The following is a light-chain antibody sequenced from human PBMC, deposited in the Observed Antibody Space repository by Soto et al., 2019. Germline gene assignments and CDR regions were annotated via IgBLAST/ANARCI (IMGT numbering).Light chain of an antibody. CDR2: EGS. CDR3: CSYAVFSTFWV. Sequence: QSALTQPASVSGSPGQSITISCTGTSSDVGSYNIVSWYQQHPGKAPKLMIYEGSKRPSGVSNRFSGSKSGNTASLTISGLQAEDEADYYCCSYAVFSTFWVFGGGTKVTVL. CDR1: SSDVGSYNI. J-gene: IGLJ3*02. V-gene: IGLV2-23*03.